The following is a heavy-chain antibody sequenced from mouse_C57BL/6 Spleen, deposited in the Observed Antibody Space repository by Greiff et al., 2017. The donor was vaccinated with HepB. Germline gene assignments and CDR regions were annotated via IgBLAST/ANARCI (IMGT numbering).Heavy chain of an antibody. CDR1: GFTFSDYG. Sequence: EVKLMESGGGLVKPGGSLKLSCAASGFTFSDYGMHWVRQAPEKGLEWVAYISSGSSTIYYADTVKGRFTISRDNAKNTLFLQMTSLRSEDTAMYYCAREDTTVVASFDYWGQGTTLTVSS. CDR3: AREDTTVVASFDY. CDR2: ISSGSSTI. J-gene: IGHJ2*01. D-gene: IGHD1-1*01. V-gene: IGHV5-17*01.